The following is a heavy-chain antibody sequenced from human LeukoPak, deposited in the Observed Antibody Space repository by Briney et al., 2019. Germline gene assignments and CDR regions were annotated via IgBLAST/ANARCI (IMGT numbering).Heavy chain of an antibody. J-gene: IGHJ6*03. CDR2: INQGGSDK. V-gene: IGHV3-7*03. CDR1: GFTFSGHW. Sequence: HPGGSLRLSCAASGFTFSGHWMSWVRQAPGKGLEWVANINQGGSDKYYVDSVKGRFTISRDNANNLLYLQMNSLRAEDTAVYYCARGHISMIVAPYYMDVWGKGTTVTVSS. CDR3: ARGHISMIVAPYYMDV. D-gene: IGHD3-22*01.